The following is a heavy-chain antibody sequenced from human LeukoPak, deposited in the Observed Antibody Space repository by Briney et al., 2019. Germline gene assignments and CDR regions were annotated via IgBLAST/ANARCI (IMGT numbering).Heavy chain of an antibody. CDR2: ISNTGNHI. J-gene: IGHJ4*02. Sequence: GGSLRFSCAASGFNFSYYEVNWVRQAPGKGLEWVSFISNTGNHIYYADSVKGRFTISRDNSKNTLYLQMNSLRAEDTAVYYCASRGLINNWGQGTLVTVSS. V-gene: IGHV3-48*03. CDR1: GFNFSYYE. CDR3: ASRGLINN. D-gene: IGHD2-8*01.